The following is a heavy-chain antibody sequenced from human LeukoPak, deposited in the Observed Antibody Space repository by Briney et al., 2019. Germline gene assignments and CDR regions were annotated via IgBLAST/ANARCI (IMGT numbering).Heavy chain of an antibody. D-gene: IGHD3-10*01. V-gene: IGHV4-59*08. J-gene: IGHJ5*02. Sequence: PSETLSLTCTVSGGSISSYYWSWIRQPPGKALEWIGYIYYSGSTNYNPSLKSRVTISVDTSKNQFSLKLSSVTAADTAVYYCARHSGGGPDYYGSGSYYNSENWFDPWGQGTLVTVSS. CDR2: IYYSGST. CDR3: ARHSGGGPDYYGSGSYYNSENWFDP. CDR1: GGSISSYY.